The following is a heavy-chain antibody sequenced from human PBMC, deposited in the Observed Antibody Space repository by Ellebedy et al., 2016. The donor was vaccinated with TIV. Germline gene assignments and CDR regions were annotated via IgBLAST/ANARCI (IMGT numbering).Heavy chain of an antibody. V-gene: IGHV3-49*03. Sequence: GESLKISCTASGFTFANYGMSWFRQAPGKGLEWVCFIRSEGYGGTTDYAASVRGRFTISRDDSKSIAYLQMNSLKIEDTAVYYCTRRVESSGTYAGHWGQGTLVSVSS. CDR2: IRSEGYGGTT. CDR1: GFTFANYG. CDR3: TRRVESSGTYAGH. J-gene: IGHJ4*02. D-gene: IGHD3-22*01.